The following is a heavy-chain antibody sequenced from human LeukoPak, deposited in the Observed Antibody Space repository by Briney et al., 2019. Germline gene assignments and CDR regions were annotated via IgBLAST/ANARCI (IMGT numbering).Heavy chain of an antibody. D-gene: IGHD3-16*02. CDR3: ARGGQIYDYVWGSYLEY. V-gene: IGHV1-2*02. CDR2: INPSSGAT. CDR1: GYTFTSYY. J-gene: IGHJ4*02. Sequence: ASVKVSCKASGYTFTSYYIHWVRQAPGQGLEWMGWINPSSGATNSAQKFLGRVTMTRDTSMSTVYMELSRLTSDDTAVYYCARGGQIYDYVWGSYLEYWGQGTLVTVSS.